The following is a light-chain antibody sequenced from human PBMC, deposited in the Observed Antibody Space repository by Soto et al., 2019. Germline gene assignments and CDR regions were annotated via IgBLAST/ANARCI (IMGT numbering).Light chain of an antibody. CDR3: KQYNKWPLT. V-gene: IGKV3D-15*01. Sequence: EIVMTQSPATLSVSPGERATLSCRASQSVSIDLAWYQQEPGQAPRLLSYDAYTRATGIPARFSGSGSGTEFTLTIKSLQSEDFAVYYCKQYNKWPLTFGGGTKVDI. J-gene: IGKJ4*01. CDR1: QSVSID. CDR2: DAY.